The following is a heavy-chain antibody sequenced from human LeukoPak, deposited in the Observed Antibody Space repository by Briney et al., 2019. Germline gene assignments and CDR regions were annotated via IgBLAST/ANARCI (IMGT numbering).Heavy chain of an antibody. Sequence: KPSETLSLTCAVYGGSFSGYYWSWIRQPPGKGLEWIGAINPSGSTNYNPSLKSRVTISVDPSKNQFSLKLSSVTAADTAVYYCARRQPYDIVVVPARPNYYYYYMDVWGKGTTVTVSS. CDR2: INPSGST. D-gene: IGHD2-2*01. CDR1: GGSFSGYY. J-gene: IGHJ6*03. CDR3: ARRQPYDIVVVPARPNYYYYYMDV. V-gene: IGHV4-34*01.